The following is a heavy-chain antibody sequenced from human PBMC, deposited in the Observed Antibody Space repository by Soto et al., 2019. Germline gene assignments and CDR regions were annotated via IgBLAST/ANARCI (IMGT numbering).Heavy chain of an antibody. CDR3: AKNYGNAFDI. V-gene: IGHV4-59*01. D-gene: IGHD3-10*01. CDR2: IYYSGST. Sequence: PSETQSPTCTVAGRSINSYYWSWIRQPPGKGLEWIGYIYYSGSTNYNPSLKSRVTISVDTSKNQFSLKLSSVTAADSGVYYCAKNYGNAFDIWGQGTMVTVSS. J-gene: IGHJ3*02. CDR1: GRSINSYY.